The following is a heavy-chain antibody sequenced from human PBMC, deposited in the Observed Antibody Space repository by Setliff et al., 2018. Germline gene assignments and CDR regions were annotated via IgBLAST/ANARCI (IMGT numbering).Heavy chain of an antibody. CDR3: ARHFRSSKVQFLEYLSDYYFDS. CDR2: IYTRGST. CDR1: GGSISSYY. V-gene: IGHV4-4*08. J-gene: IGHJ4*02. D-gene: IGHD3-3*01. Sequence: SETLSLTCSVSGGSISSYYWSWIRQPPGKGLEWIGYIYTRGSTNYNPSLQSRVTISVDTAKKQFSLKLNSVTAADTAVYYCARHFRSSKVQFLEYLSDYYFDSWGQGTLVTVSS.